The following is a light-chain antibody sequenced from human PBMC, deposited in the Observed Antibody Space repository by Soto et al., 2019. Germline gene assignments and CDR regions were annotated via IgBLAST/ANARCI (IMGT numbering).Light chain of an antibody. J-gene: IGKJ1*01. CDR1: QSVGSSY. CDR3: HQYDSWT. CDR2: AAS. Sequence: ELDFTQSPGTLSSSPRQRSTLSFRASQSVGSSYLAWYQQKPGQAPRFLIYAASSRATGIPDRVSGSGSGTDFTLTISRLEPEDFAVYYCHQYDSWTFGQGTKVDI. V-gene: IGKV3-20*01.